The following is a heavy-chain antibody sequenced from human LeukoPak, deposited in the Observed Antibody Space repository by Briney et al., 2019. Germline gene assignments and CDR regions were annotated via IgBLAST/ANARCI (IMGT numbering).Heavy chain of an antibody. D-gene: IGHD3-10*01. J-gene: IGHJ4*02. CDR3: NTVRGDAQNSDY. Sequence: ASVKVSCKASGGTFSTYAISWVRQAPGQGLEWMGGIIPIFGTANYAQKFQGRVTITADESTSTAYMEMSSLRSEDTAVYYCNTVRGDAQNSDYWGQGTLVTVSS. V-gene: IGHV1-69*01. CDR2: IIPIFGTA. CDR1: GGTFSTYA.